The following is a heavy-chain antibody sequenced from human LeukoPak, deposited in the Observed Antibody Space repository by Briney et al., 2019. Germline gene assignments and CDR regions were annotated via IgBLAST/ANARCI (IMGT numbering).Heavy chain of an antibody. CDR2: IYYSGST. CDR1: GGSFSGYY. V-gene: IGHV4-34*11. Sequence: SETLSLTCAVYGGSFSGYYWDWIRQPPGKGLEWIGSIYYSGSTNYNPSLKSRVTMSVDTSKNQFSLKLSSVTAADTAVYYCARDRYYYDSSGYYRFDYWGQGTLVTVSS. D-gene: IGHD3-22*01. CDR3: ARDRYYYDSSGYYRFDY. J-gene: IGHJ4*02.